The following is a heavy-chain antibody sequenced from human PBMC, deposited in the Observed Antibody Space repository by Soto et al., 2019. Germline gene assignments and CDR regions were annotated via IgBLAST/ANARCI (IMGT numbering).Heavy chain of an antibody. D-gene: IGHD2-21*02. V-gene: IGHV3-23*01. CDR3: ASDGVVTGLFDY. CDR2: ISGSGGST. CDR1: GFTFSSYA. Sequence: VQLLESGGGLVQPGGSLRLSCAASGFTFSSYAMSWVRQAPGKGLEWVSAISGSGGSTYYADSVKGRFTISRDNSKNTLYLQMNSLRAEDTAVYYCASDGVVTGLFDYWGQGTLVTVSS. J-gene: IGHJ4*02.